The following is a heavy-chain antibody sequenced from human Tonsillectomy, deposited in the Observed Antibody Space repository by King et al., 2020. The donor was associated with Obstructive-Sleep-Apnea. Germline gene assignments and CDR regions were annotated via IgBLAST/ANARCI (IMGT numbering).Heavy chain of an antibody. V-gene: IGHV1-8*01. CDR1: GYTFTSYD. CDR2: MNPNSGNT. J-gene: IGHJ5*02. Sequence: VQLVQSGAEVKKPGASVKVSCKASGYTFTSYDINWVRQATGQGLEWMGWMNPNSGNTGYAQKFQGRVTMTSNTSISTAYMELRSLKSEDTAVYYCARGDSLVRGVYGSWGQGTLVAVSS. D-gene: IGHD3-10*01. CDR3: ARGDSLVRGVYGS.